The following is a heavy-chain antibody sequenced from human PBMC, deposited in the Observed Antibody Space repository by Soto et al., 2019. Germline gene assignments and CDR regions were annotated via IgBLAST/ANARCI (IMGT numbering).Heavy chain of an antibody. CDR3: ARGGITAVRNYYFDH. Sequence: SETLSLTCKVSGDSISSSEWWSWVRQPPGKGLEWIAEIHHSGPTNYNPSLQSRVTSTVDKSKNQIYLRLSTVTAADTAVYYCARGGITAVRNYYFDHWGQGTLVTVSS. D-gene: IGHD1-20*01. CDR2: IHHSGPT. CDR1: GDSISSSEW. V-gene: IGHV4-4*02. J-gene: IGHJ4*02.